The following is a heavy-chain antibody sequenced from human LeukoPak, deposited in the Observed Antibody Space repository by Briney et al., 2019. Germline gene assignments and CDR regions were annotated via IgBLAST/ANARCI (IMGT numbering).Heavy chain of an antibody. Sequence: GGSLRLSRAASGFTFSSYSMNWVRQAPGKGLEWVSSISSSSSYIYYADSVKGRFTISRDNAKNSLYLQMNSLRAEDTAVYYCARDREYSSGYLDYWGQGTLVTVSS. CDR2: ISSSSSYI. CDR1: GFTFSSYS. CDR3: ARDREYSSGYLDY. J-gene: IGHJ4*02. D-gene: IGHD6-19*01. V-gene: IGHV3-21*01.